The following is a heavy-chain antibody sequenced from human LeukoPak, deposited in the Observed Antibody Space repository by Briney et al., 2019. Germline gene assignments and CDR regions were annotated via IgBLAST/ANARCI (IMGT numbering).Heavy chain of an antibody. CDR3: AKDRGLWFGESQNWFDP. CDR1: GFTFSSYA. CDR2: ISGSGGST. V-gene: IGHV3-23*01. D-gene: IGHD3-10*01. Sequence: GGSLRLSCAASGFTFSSYAMSWVRQAPGKGLEWVSAISGSGGSTYSADSVKGRFTISRDNSKNTLYLQMNSLRAEDTAVYYCAKDRGLWFGESQNWFDPWGQGTLVTVSS. J-gene: IGHJ5*02.